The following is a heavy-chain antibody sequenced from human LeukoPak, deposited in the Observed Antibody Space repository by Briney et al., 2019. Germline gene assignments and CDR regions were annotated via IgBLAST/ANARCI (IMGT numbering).Heavy chain of an antibody. J-gene: IGHJ5*02. Sequence: GGSLRLSCAASGFIFSSYAMSGVRQAPRKGLEWVSAVSGSGGSTYYADSVKGRFTISRDNSKNTLYLQMNSLRAEDTAVYYCAKEPYDSSGYNWFDPWGQGTLVTVSS. CDR2: VSGSGGST. D-gene: IGHD3-22*01. CDR1: GFIFSSYA. CDR3: AKEPYDSSGYNWFDP. V-gene: IGHV3-23*01.